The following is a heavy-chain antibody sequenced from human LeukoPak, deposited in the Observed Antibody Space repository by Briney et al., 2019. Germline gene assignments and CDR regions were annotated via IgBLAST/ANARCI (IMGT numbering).Heavy chain of an antibody. V-gene: IGHV4-38-2*01. CDR3: ARKGDYDGYAFDY. CDR1: GYSISSGYY. J-gene: IGHJ4*02. D-gene: IGHD4-17*01. Sequence: PSETLSLTCAVSGYSISSGYYWGWIRQPPGKGLEWIGSIYHSGSTYYNPSLKSRVTISADTSKNQFSLKLSSVTAADTAVYYCARKGDYDGYAFDYWGQGTLVTVSS. CDR2: IYHSGST.